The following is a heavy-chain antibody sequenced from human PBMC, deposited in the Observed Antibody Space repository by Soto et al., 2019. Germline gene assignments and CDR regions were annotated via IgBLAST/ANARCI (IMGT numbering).Heavy chain of an antibody. Sequence: QVQLQESGPGLVKPSQTLSLTCTVSGGSISSGGYYWSWIRQHPGKGLEWIGYIYYSGSTNCNPSLKSRVTISLDTSENHCSLKLSSVTAADTAVYYCARHMIRGARRGYFDLWGRGTLVTVSS. CDR1: GGSISSGGYY. J-gene: IGHJ2*01. CDR3: ARHMIRGARRGYFDL. D-gene: IGHD3-10*01. CDR2: IYYSGST. V-gene: IGHV4-31*03.